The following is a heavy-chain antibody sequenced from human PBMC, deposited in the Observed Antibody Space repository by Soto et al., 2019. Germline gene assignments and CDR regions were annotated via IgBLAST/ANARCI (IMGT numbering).Heavy chain of an antibody. CDR1: GGSFSGYY. V-gene: IGHV4-34*01. CDR3: TRSPGYSSGWYWDNWFDT. Sequence: TSETLSLTCAVYGGSFSGYYWSWIRQPPGKGLEWIGEINHSGSTNYNPSLKSRVTISVDTSKNQFSLKLSSVTAADTAVYYCTRSPGYSSGWYWDNWFDTWG. J-gene: IGHJ5*01. D-gene: IGHD6-19*01. CDR2: INHSGST.